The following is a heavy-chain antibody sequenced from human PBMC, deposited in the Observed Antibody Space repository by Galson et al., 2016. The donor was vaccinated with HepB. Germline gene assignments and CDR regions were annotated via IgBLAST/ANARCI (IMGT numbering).Heavy chain of an antibody. CDR3: ARDWGSYLDY. D-gene: IGHD3-16*01. CDR2: ISWNSART. J-gene: IGHJ4*02. V-gene: IGHV3-9*01. CDR1: GLTFDEYA. Sequence: SLRLSCAASGLTFDEYAMHWVRQAPGKGLEWVSGISWNSARTGYADSVKGRFTISRDNAKNSLYLQMNSLRADDTAVYYCARDWGSYLDYWGQGTLVTVSS.